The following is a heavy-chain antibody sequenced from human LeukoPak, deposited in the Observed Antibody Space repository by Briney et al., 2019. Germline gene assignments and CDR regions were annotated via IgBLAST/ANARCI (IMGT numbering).Heavy chain of an antibody. D-gene: IGHD4-17*01. V-gene: IGHV1-18*01. CDR1: GYTFTSYG. Sequence: ASVKVSCKASGYTFTSYGISWVRQAPGQGLEWMGWISAYNGNTNYAQRLQGRVTMTADTSTGTAYMELRSLRSDDTAVYYCARDLGTVTTGYFDYWGQGTLVTVSS. J-gene: IGHJ4*02. CDR2: ISAYNGNT. CDR3: ARDLGTVTTGYFDY.